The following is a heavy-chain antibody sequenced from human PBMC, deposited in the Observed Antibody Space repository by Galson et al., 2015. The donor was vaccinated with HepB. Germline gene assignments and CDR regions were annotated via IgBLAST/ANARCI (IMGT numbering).Heavy chain of an antibody. J-gene: IGHJ3*02. CDR2: IGSSSNTI. V-gene: IGHV3-48*02. CDR3: ARDRVGGYPDAFDI. Sequence: SLRLSCAASGFTFSSDSMNWVRQAPGKGLEWISYIGSSSNTIYYADSVKGRFTISRDNAKNSLYLQMNSLRDGDTAVYYCARDRVGGYPDAFDIWGQGTMVTVSS. D-gene: IGHD1-26*01. CDR1: GFTFSSDS.